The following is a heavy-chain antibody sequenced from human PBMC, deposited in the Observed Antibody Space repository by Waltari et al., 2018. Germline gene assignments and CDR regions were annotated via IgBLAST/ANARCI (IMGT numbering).Heavy chain of an antibody. J-gene: IGHJ4*02. Sequence: QVQLVESGGGVVQPGRSLRLSCAASGFTFSSYAMHWVRQAPGKGLEWVAVISYDGSNKYYADSVKGRFTISRDNSKNTLYLQMNSLRAEDTAVYYCARSLTFFGRAVVEYYFDYWGQGTLVTVSS. D-gene: IGHD3-3*01. CDR1: GFTFSSYA. CDR2: ISYDGSNK. CDR3: ARSLTFFGRAVVEYYFDY. V-gene: IGHV3-30-3*01.